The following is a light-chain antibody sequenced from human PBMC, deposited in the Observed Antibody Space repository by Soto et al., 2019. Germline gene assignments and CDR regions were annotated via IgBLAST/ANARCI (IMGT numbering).Light chain of an antibody. J-gene: IGKJ1*01. CDR3: QQYGSSPWR. CDR1: QSINRN. Sequence: EIIMTQSPATLSVSPGERATLSCRASQSINRNLAWYQQKPGQAPRLLFYGASSRATGVPDRFSVSGSGTDFTLTISRLEPEDFAVYYCQQYGSSPWRFGQGTKVDIK. CDR2: GAS. V-gene: IGKV3-20*01.